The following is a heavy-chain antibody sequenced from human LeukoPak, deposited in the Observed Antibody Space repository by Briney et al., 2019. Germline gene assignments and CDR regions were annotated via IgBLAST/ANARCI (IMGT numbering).Heavy chain of an antibody. CDR1: GFTFDDYG. CDR3: ARGYQSVGATYFDY. J-gene: IGHJ4*02. Sequence: PGGSLRLSCAASGFTFDDYGMSWVRRAPGKGLEWVSGTNWNGGSTGYADSVKGRFTISRDNAKNSLYLQMNSLRAEDTALYYCARGYQSVGATYFDYWGQGTLVTVSS. CDR2: TNWNGGST. V-gene: IGHV3-20*04. D-gene: IGHD1-26*01.